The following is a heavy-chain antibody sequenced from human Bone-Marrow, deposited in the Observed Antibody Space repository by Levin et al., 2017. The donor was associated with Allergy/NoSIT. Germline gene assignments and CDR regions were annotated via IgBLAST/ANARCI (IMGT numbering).Heavy chain of an antibody. CDR3: ARDGVVVTDYYYYGMDV. V-gene: IGHV1-46*01. J-gene: IGHJ6*02. CDR2: INPSGGST. D-gene: IGHD3-22*01. Sequence: GESLKISCKASGYTFTSYYMHWVRQAPGQGLEWMGIINPSGGSTSYAQKFQGRVTMTRDTSTSTVYMELSSLRSEDTAVYYCARDGVVVTDYYYYGMDVWGQGTTVTVSS. CDR1: GYTFTSYY.